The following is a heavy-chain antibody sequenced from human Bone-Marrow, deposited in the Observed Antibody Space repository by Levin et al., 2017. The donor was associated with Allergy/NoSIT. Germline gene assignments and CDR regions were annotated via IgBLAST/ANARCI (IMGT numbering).Heavy chain of an antibody. J-gene: IGHJ6*04. D-gene: IGHD2-8*02. V-gene: IGHV4-34*01. CDR2: INHGGST. Sequence: PSETLSLTCGVYDGSFSGYYWSWIRQSPGKGLEWIGEINHGGSTNYKSTLKSRITLLIDTSKAQFSLRLYSVTAADAGVYFCARRPLGYCAGTTCSRHFDAWGKGVSVSVSS. CDR3: ARRPLGYCAGTTCSRHFDA. CDR1: DGSFSGYY.